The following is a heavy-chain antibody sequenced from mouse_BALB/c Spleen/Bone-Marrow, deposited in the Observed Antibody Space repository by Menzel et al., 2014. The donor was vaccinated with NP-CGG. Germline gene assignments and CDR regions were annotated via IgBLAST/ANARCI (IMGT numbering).Heavy chain of an antibody. V-gene: IGHV4-1*02. CDR3: ARLSYYGRFAY. CDR2: INPDSSTI. J-gene: IGHJ3*01. CDR1: GFDFSRYW. Sequence: EVKLMESGGGLVQPGGSLKLSCAASGFDFSRYWMSWVRQAPGKGLEWIGEINPDSSTINYTPSLKYKFIISRDNAKNTLYLQMSKVRSEDTALYYCARLSYYGRFAYWGQGTLVTVSA. D-gene: IGHD1-1*01.